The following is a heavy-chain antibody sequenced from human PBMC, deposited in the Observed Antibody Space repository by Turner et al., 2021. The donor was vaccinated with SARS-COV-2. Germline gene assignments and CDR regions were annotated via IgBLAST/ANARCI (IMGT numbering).Heavy chain of an antibody. D-gene: IGHD2-8*01. Sequence: QVRLVESGGGVVQPGRSLRLPCAASGFTFSGDGMHWVRQAPGKGLEWVAVISYDGSNKYYADSVKGRFTISRDNSKNTLYLQMNSLRAEDTAVYYCANGGYCTNGVCSRVPSHFDYWGQGTLVTVSS. CDR3: ANGGYCTNGVCSRVPSHFDY. CDR1: GFTFSGDG. J-gene: IGHJ4*02. CDR2: ISYDGSNK. V-gene: IGHV3-30*18.